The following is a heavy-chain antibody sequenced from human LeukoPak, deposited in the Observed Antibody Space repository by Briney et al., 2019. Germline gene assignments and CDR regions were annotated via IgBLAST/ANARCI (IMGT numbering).Heavy chain of an antibody. CDR1: GGTFSSNA. CDR3: ARGSSSSLLW. V-gene: IGHV1-8*02. D-gene: IGHD6-13*01. J-gene: IGHJ4*02. Sequence: ASVNVSCKASGGTFSSNAISWVRQAAGQGLEWMGWMNPNSGNTGYAQKFQGRVTMTRNTSISTAYMELSSLRSEDTAVYYCARGSSSSLLWWGQGTLVTVSS. CDR2: MNPNSGNT.